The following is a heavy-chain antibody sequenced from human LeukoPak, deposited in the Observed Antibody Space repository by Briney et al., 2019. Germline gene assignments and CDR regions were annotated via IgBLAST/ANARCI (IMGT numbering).Heavy chain of an antibody. J-gene: IGHJ4*02. CDR2: INPNSGGT. CDR3: ARGYVWGSYRYLY. V-gene: IGHV1-2*02. D-gene: IGHD3-16*02. Sequence: ATVKVSCKASGYTFTGYYMHWVRQAPGQGLEWMGWINPNSGGTNYAQKFQGRVTMTRDTSISTAYMELSRLRSDDTAVYYCARGYVWGSYRYLYWGQGTLVTVSS. CDR1: GYTFTGYY.